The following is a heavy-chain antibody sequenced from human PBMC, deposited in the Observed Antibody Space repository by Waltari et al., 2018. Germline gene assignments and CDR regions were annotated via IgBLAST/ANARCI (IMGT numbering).Heavy chain of an antibody. CDR2: IYRSGSA. CDR3: ASGGRRYSSSSFDY. D-gene: IGHD6-6*01. Sequence: QVQLQESGPGLVKPSQTLSLICTVSGGSISSGDYYWSWIRQPPGKGLEWIGYIYRSGSANYNPSLKSRVTISVDTSKNQFSLKLSSVTAADTAVYYCASGGRRYSSSSFDYWGQGTLVTVSS. V-gene: IGHV4-30-4*08. CDR1: GGSISSGDYY. J-gene: IGHJ4*02.